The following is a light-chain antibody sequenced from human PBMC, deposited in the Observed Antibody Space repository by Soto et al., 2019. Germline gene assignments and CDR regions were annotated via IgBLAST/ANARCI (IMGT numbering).Light chain of an antibody. CDR2: GTT. J-gene: IGLJ1*01. V-gene: IGLV1-40*01. CDR1: SSNIGAGYD. Sequence: QSVLTQQPSVSGAPGQRVTISCTGCSSNIGAGYDVHWYQQLPGTAPKLVIYGTTNRPSGVPDRFSGSKSGTSASLAITGLQAEDEADYYCQSYDGTLSGSYVFGIGTKV. CDR3: QSYDGTLSGSYV.